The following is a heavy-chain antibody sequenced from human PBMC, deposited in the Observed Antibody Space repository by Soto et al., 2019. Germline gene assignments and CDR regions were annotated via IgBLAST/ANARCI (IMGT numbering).Heavy chain of an antibody. Sequence: SETLSLTCTVSGGSVTSGSYYWSWIRQPPGKGLEWIGYIYYSGSTIYNPSLKSRLTMSVDTSKNQFSLRLTSATAADTAVYYCARLVVVAPVANVWGQGALVTVSS. CDR1: GGSVTSGSYY. V-gene: IGHV4-61*01. D-gene: IGHD2-21*01. CDR2: IYYSGST. J-gene: IGHJ4*02. CDR3: ARLVVVAPVANV.